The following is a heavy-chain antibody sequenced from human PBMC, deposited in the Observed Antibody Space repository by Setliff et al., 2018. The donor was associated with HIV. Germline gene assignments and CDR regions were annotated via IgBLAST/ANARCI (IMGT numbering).Heavy chain of an antibody. D-gene: IGHD1-26*01. Sequence: SETLSLTCAVYGGSFSGYYWSWIRRPPGKGLEWIGEINHSGSTNYNPSLKSRVTISVDTSKNQFSLKLSSVTAADTAVYYCARGVGSYYDWGQGTLVTVSS. CDR2: INHSGST. J-gene: IGHJ4*02. CDR1: GGSFSGYY. V-gene: IGHV4-34*01. CDR3: ARGVGSYYD.